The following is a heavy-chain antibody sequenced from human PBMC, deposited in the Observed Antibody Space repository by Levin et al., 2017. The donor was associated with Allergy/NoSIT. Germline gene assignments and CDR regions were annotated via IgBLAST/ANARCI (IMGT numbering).Heavy chain of an antibody. D-gene: IGHD2-2*01. V-gene: IGHV1-46*03. CDR2: INPSGGST. J-gene: IGHJ4*02. CDR3: ARGPALGVPAAKGVFDY. CDR1: GYTFTSYY. Sequence: EASVKVSCKASGYTFTSYYMHWVRQAPGQGLEWMGIINPSGGSTSYAQKFQGRVTMTRDTSTSTVYMELSSLRSEDTAVYYCARGPALGVPAAKGVFDYWGQGTLVTVSS.